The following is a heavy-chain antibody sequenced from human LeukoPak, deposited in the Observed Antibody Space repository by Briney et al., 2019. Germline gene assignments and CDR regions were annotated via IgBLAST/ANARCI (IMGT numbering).Heavy chain of an antibody. D-gene: IGHD3-10*01. CDR3: ARSPYGSGSYSFPRMADY. CDR2: ISAYNGNT. CDR1: GYTFTSYG. J-gene: IGHJ4*02. V-gene: IGHV1-18*04. Sequence: ASVKVSCKASGYTFTSYGISWVRQAPGQGLEWMGWISAYNGNTNYAQKLQGRVTMTTDTSTSTAYIELRSLRSDDTAMYYCARSPYGSGSYSFPRMADYWGQGTLVTVSS.